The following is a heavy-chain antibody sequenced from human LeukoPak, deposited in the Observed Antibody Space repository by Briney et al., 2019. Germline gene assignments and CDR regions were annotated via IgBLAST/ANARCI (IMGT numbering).Heavy chain of an antibody. CDR3: AKDSWEVGATSEIDY. CDR2: IRYDGSDK. CDR1: GFTFSSYG. V-gene: IGHV3-30*02. D-gene: IGHD1-26*01. J-gene: IGHJ4*02. Sequence: GGSLRLSCAASGFTFSSYGMHWVRQAPGKGLEWVGFIRYDGSDKYYADSVKGRFTISRDNPKNTLYLQANSLRAGDTAVYYCAKDSWEVGATSEIDYWGQGTLVTVSS.